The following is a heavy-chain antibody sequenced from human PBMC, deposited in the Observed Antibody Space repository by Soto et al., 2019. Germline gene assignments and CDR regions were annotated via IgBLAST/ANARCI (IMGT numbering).Heavy chain of an antibody. J-gene: IGHJ6*02. CDR1: GGSFSGYY. Sequence: SETLSLTCAVYGGSFSGYYWSWIRQPPGKGLEWIGEINHSGSTNYNPSLKSRVTISVDTSKNQFSLKLSSVTAADTAVYYCARAVDGTFYYYGMDVWGQGNTVTVSS. V-gene: IGHV4-34*01. CDR2: INHSGST. D-gene: IGHD6-19*01. CDR3: ARAVDGTFYYYGMDV.